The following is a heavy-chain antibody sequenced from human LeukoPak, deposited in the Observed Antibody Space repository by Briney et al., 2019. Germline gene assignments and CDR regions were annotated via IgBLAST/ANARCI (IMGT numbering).Heavy chain of an antibody. D-gene: IGHD1-14*01. CDR3: ARHRRVPGGQPDYYYGMDV. V-gene: IGHV4-4*07. Sequence: SETLSLTCTVSGGSISSYYWSWIRQPAGKGLEWIGRIYTSGSTNYNPSLKSRVTISVDTSKNQFSLKLSSVTAADTAVYYCARHRRVPGGQPDYYYGMDVWGQGTTVTVSS. CDR2: IYTSGST. CDR1: GGSISSYY. J-gene: IGHJ6*02.